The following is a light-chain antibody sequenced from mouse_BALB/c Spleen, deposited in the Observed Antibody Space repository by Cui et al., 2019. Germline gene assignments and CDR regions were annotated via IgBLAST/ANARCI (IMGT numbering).Light chain of an antibody. Sequence: QIVFTQSPAIMSASLGVEITLTCSASSSVSYMHWYQQKSGTSPKLLIYSTSNLASGVPSRFSGSGSGTFYSLTISSVEAEDAADYYCHQWSSYPWTFGGGTKLEIK. V-gene: IGKV4-80*01. CDR2: STS. CDR3: HQWSSYPWT. CDR1: SSVSY. J-gene: IGKJ1*01.